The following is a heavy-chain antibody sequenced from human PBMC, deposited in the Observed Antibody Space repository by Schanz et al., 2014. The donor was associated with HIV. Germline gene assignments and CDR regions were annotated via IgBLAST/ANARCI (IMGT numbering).Heavy chain of an antibody. CDR2: ITWDGGST. CDR1: GSTFSSYW. J-gene: IGHJ6*02. Sequence: EVQLVESGGGLVQPGGSLRLSCAASGSTFSSYWMHWVRQAPGKGLEWVSLITWDGGSTYYADSVKGRFTISRDNSKNSLYLQMNSLRTEDTALYYCAKQHDSYDNSGYPSTVEYYGMDVWGQGTTVTVSS. V-gene: IGHV3-43*01. CDR3: AKQHDSYDNSGYPSTVEYYGMDV. D-gene: IGHD3-22*01.